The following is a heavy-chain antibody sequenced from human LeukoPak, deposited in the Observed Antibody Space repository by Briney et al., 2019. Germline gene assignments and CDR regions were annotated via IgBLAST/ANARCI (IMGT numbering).Heavy chain of an antibody. Sequence: GGSLRLSCAASGFTFSNAWMSWVRQAPGKGLEWVGRIKSKTDGGTTDYAAPVKGRFTISRDDSKNTLYLQMYSLKTGDTAVYYCKCWGSTSLYYFDYWGQGTLVTVSS. D-gene: IGHD2-2*01. CDR1: GFTFSNAW. CDR2: IKSKTDGGTT. J-gene: IGHJ4*02. V-gene: IGHV3-15*01. CDR3: KCWGSTSLYYFDY.